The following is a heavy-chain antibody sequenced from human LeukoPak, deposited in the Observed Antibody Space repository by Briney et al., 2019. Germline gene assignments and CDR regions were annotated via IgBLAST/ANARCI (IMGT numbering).Heavy chain of an antibody. J-gene: IGHJ6*03. CDR3: ASLFDYYYYMDV. Sequence: SGTLSLTCAVSGVSISSNNWWSWVRQPPGKGLEWIGEIYHIGRTNYNPSLKSRVTISVDTSKNQFSLKLSSVTAADTAVYYCASLFDYYYYMDVWGKGTTVTVSS. V-gene: IGHV4-4*02. CDR2: IYHIGRT. CDR1: GVSISSNNW.